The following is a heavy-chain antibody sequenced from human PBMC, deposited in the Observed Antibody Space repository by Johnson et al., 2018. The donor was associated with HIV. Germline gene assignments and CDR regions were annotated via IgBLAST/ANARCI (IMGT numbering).Heavy chain of an antibody. D-gene: IGHD3-22*01. CDR3: SKPVQYYYDIPKNAFDI. V-gene: IGHV3-66*04. J-gene: IGHJ3*02. CDR1: GFTVSSNY. CDR2: IYSGGST. Sequence: VQLVESGGGLVQPGGSLRLSCAASGFTVSSNYMSWVRQAPGKGLEWVSVIYSGGSTYYADSVKGRFTISRDNSKNTRYLQMNSLRAEDTAGYYCSKPVQYYYDIPKNAFDIWGQGTLVTVSS.